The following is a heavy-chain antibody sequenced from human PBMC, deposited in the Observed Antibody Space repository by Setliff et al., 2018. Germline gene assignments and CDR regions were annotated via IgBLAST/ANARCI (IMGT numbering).Heavy chain of an antibody. D-gene: IGHD3-3*01. CDR2: MYSSGST. V-gene: IGHV4-39*01. Sequence: PSETLSLTCAVYGGSLNDYYWGWIRQPPGKGLEWIGRMYSSGSTYYNPSLKSRFTISVDTSQNQFSLKLSSVTAADTAAYYCASHPRVTIFGVVAFDYWGQGILVTVSS. CDR3: ASHPRVTIFGVVAFDY. J-gene: IGHJ4*02. CDR1: GGSLNDYY.